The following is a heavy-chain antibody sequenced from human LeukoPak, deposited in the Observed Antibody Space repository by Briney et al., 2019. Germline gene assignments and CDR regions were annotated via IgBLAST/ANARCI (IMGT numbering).Heavy chain of an antibody. J-gene: IGHJ4*02. V-gene: IGHV4-30-4*08. Sequence: SETLSLTCTVSGGSISSGDYYWSWIRQPPGKGLEWIGYIYYSGSTYYNPSLKSRVTISVDTSTNQFSLKLSSVTAADTAVYYCARRISTRRGETCSSTSCYFDYWGQGTLVTVSS. CDR2: IYYSGST. CDR3: ARRISTRRGETCSSTSCYFDY. CDR1: GGSISSGDYY. D-gene: IGHD2-2*01.